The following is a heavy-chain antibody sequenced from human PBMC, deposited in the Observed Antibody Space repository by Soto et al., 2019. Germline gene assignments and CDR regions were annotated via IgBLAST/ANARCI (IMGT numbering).Heavy chain of an antibody. CDR3: ARLGQVDF. CDR1: GFIFSDYY. Sequence: QVQLVQSGGGLVRPGGTLRLSCEASGFIFSDYYMAWIRQAPGKGLEWVSYISGSGDTIYYADSVKGRFTISRDSAKDSLYLQMNTLRDEDTAIYYCARLGQVDFWGQATVVTVSS. J-gene: IGHJ4*02. CDR2: ISGSGDTI. V-gene: IGHV3-11*01.